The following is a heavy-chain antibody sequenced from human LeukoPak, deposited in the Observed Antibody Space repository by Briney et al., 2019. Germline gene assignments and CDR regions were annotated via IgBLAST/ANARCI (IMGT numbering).Heavy chain of an antibody. V-gene: IGHV1-2*02. Sequence: GASVKVSCKASGYTFTGYYMHWVRQAPGQGLEWMGWISPNSGGTNYAQKFQGRVTMTRDTSISTAYMELSRLRSDDTAVYYCARAHSITIFGVVTHFDYWGQGTLVAVSS. J-gene: IGHJ4*02. CDR3: ARAHSITIFGVVTHFDY. CDR2: ISPNSGGT. D-gene: IGHD3-3*01. CDR1: GYTFTGYY.